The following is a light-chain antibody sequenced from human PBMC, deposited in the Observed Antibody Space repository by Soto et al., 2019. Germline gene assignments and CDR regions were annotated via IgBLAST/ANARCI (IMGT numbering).Light chain of an antibody. J-gene: IGKJ2*01. Sequence: DIQMTQSPSSLSASVGDRVSIACRASQSIGTFLHWYQQKPGKAPKLLVYAASTLQNGVPSRFSGRGSGTDVTLTIFSLQPEDFVLYYCQQTYISPNTFGQGTQLEIK. CDR2: AAS. CDR3: QQTYISPNT. CDR1: QSIGTF. V-gene: IGKV1-39*01.